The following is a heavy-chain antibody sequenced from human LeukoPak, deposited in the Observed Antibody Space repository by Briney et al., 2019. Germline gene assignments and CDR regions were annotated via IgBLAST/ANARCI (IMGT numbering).Heavy chain of an antibody. J-gene: IGHJ6*02. CDR2: IYYSGST. D-gene: IGHD4-23*01. V-gene: IGHV4-59*08. Sequence: PSETLSLTCTVSGGSISSYYWSWIRQPPGKGLEWIGYIYYSGSTNYNPSLKSRVTISVDTSKNQFSLKLSSVTAADTAVYYCAGRLRWYGAYYYYGMDVWGQGTTVTVSS. CDR1: GGSISSYY. CDR3: AGRLRWYGAYYYYGMDV.